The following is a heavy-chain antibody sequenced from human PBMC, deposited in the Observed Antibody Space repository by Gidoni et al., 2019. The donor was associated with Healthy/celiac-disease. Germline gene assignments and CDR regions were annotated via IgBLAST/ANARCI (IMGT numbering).Heavy chain of an antibody. V-gene: IGHV3-21*01. CDR1: GFTFSSYS. CDR3: ASDVGATTGG. CDR2: ISSSSSYI. J-gene: IGHJ4*02. Sequence: EVQLVESGGGLVKPGGSLRRPWPASGFTFSSYSMNWVRQAPGKGVEWVSSISSSSSYIYYADSVKGRFTISRDNAKNSLYLQMNSLRAEDTAVYYCASDVGATTGGWGQGTLVTVSS. D-gene: IGHD1-26*01.